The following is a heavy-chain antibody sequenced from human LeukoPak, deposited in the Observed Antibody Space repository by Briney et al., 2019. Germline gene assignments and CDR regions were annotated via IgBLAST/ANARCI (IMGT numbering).Heavy chain of an antibody. Sequence: GGSLSLSCAPSGFTFRSYGMHWVRQAPGKGLEWMSFIRYDGNNKYYGDSVKGRLTISRDNSKNTLYLQMNSLIPEDTAVYYCAKSPTRGVIDLFDSWGRGTLVTVSS. CDR1: GFTFRSYG. CDR2: IRYDGNNK. V-gene: IGHV3-30*02. CDR3: AKSPTRGVIDLFDS. J-gene: IGHJ4*02. D-gene: IGHD3-16*02.